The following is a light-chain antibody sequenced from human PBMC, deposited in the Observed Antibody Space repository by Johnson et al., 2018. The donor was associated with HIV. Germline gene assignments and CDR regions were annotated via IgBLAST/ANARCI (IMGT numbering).Light chain of an antibody. V-gene: IGLV1-51*02. CDR1: SSNIGNNY. CDR2: ENN. CDR3: GTWDSSLSAGV. J-gene: IGLJ1*01. Sequence: QSVLTQPPSVSAAPGQKVTISCSGSSSNIGNNYVSWYQQLPGTAPKLLIYENNKRPSGIPDRFSGSKSGTSATLGITGLQTGDEADYYCGTWDSSLSAGVFGTETKVTVL.